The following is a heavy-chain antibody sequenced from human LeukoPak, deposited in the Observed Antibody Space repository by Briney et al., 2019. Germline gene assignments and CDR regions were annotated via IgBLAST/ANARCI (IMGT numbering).Heavy chain of an antibody. V-gene: IGHV3-48*04. CDR1: GFTFSSYA. J-gene: IGHJ3*02. D-gene: IGHD3-10*01. CDR2: ITSSSSSR. CDR3: AREGSHDAFDI. Sequence: GGSLRLSCAASGFTFSSYAMSWVRQAPGKGLEWVSYITSSSSSRYYADSVKGRFTISRDNARNSVYLQMNSLRAEDTAVYYCAREGSHDAFDIWGQGTMVTVSS.